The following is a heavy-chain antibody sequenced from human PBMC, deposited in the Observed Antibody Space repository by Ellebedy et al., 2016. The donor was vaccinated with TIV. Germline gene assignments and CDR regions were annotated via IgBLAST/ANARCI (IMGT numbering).Heavy chain of an antibody. D-gene: IGHD2-15*01. J-gene: IGHJ4*02. CDR1: GYTFTGYG. V-gene: IGHV1-18*01. CDR2: SNVYNGDT. Sequence: AASVKVSCKASGYTFTGYGISWVRQAPGQGLEWMGRSNVYNGDTSHAQKFQGRVTMTTDTSTSTAYMELRSLRSDDTAVYYCARDSGYCSGGSGYSNYWGQGTPVIVSS. CDR3: ARDSGYCSGGSGYSNY.